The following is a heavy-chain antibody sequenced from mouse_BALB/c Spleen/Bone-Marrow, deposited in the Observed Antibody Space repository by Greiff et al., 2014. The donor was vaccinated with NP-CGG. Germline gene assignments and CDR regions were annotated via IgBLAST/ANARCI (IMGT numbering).Heavy chain of an antibody. CDR2: INPYNDGT. J-gene: IGHJ4*01. D-gene: IGHD2-10*02. CDR3: ARKVWYYAMDY. Sequence: VQLQQSGPELVKPGASVKMSCKASGYTFTSYVMHWVKQKPGQGLEWIGYINPYNDGTKYNEKFKGKATLTSDKSSSTAYVELSSLTPEDSAVYYCARKVWYYAMDYWGQGTSVTVSS. V-gene: IGHV1-14*01. CDR1: GYTFTSYV.